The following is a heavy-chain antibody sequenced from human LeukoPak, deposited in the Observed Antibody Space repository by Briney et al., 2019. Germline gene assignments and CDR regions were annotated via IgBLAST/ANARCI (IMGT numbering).Heavy chain of an antibody. CDR3: ARGRTGVVVVPAARYYMDV. CDR1: GGSISSYY. V-gene: IGHV4-59*12. CDR2: IYYSGGT. Sequence: PSETLSLTCTVSGGSISSYYWSWMRQPPGKGLEWIGYIYYSGGTSYNPSLKSRVTISVDTSKSQFSLRLSSVTAADTAVYYCARGRTGVVVVPAARYYMDVWGKGTTVTVSS. J-gene: IGHJ6*03. D-gene: IGHD2-2*01.